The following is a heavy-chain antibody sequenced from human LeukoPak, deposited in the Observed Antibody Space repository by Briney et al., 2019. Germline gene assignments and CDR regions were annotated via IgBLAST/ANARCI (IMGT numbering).Heavy chain of an antibody. D-gene: IGHD1-26*01. CDR2: FHYTGTT. J-gene: IGHJ6*03. CDR3: ARIGGSFYFYYYMDV. CDR1: GGSIRSSNYN. Sequence: PSETLSLTCSVSGGSIRSSNYNWGWIRQPPGKGLELIGSFHYTGTTFYDPSLKSRVTISVDTSKNQFSLKLSSVTAADTAVYYCARIGGSFYFYYYMDVWGKGTTVIVSS. V-gene: IGHV4-39*07.